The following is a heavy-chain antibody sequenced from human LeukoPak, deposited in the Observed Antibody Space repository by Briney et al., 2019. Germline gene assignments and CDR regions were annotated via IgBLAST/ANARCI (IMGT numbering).Heavy chain of an antibody. CDR2: IKSKTDGGTT. Sequence: GGSLRLSCAASGFTFSNAWMSWVRQAPGKGLEWVGRIKSKTDGGTTDYAAPVKGRFTISRDNAKNSLYLQMNSLRAEDTAVYYCARVDSEVRGVILYYFDYWGQGTLVTVSS. D-gene: IGHD3-10*01. CDR3: ARVDSEVRGVILYYFDY. V-gene: IGHV3-15*01. J-gene: IGHJ4*02. CDR1: GFTFSNAW.